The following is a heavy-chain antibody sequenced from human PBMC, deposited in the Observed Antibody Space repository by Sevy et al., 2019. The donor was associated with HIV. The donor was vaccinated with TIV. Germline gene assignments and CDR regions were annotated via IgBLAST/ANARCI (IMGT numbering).Heavy chain of an antibody. CDR1: VFTFSSYS. Sequence: GGSLRLSCAASVFTFSSYSTNWVRQAPGKGLEWVSSISGISNYIYYADSMKGRFTVSRDNARNSLYLQMNSLRAEDTAVYYCARNNCSITNCYMGDVFDIWGQGTMVTVSS. CDR3: ARNNCSITNCYMGDVFDI. J-gene: IGHJ3*02. D-gene: IGHD2-2*02. CDR2: ISGISNYI. V-gene: IGHV3-21*01.